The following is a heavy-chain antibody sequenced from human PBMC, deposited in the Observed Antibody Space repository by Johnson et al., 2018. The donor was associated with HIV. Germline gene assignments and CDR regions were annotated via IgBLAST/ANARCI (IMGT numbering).Heavy chain of an antibody. J-gene: IGHJ3*02. V-gene: IGHV3-9*01. CDR1: GFTLDDYA. CDR2: ISWNSGSI. CDR3: ARDLKVGAPDAFDI. Sequence: VQLVESWGGLVQPGRSLRLSCVASGFTLDDYAMHWVRQAPGKGLEWVSGISWNSGSIAYADSVKGRFTISRDNAKNSLYLQINSLRVEDTALYYCARDLKVGAPDAFDIWGQGTMVTVSS. D-gene: IGHD3-16*01.